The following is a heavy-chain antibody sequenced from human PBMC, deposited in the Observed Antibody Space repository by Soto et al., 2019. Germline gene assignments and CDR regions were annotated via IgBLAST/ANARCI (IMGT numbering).Heavy chain of an antibody. J-gene: IGHJ6*03. CDR2: IYYGGSA. Sequence: KASETLSLTCTVSGGSISTYYWNWIRQPPGKGLEWIGYIYYGGSANYNPSLKSRVTISVDTSKKQFSLKLSSVTAADTAVYYCARVDIVANPDYYYYYMDVWGKGTTVTVSS. CDR3: ARVDIVANPDYYYYYMDV. D-gene: IGHD5-12*01. CDR1: GGSISTYY. V-gene: IGHV4-59*01.